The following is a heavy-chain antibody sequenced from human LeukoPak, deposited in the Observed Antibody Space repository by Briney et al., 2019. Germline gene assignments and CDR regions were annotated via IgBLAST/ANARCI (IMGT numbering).Heavy chain of an antibody. Sequence: SETLSLTCTVSGGSISSYYWSWIRQPPGKGLEWIGYIYYSGSTNYNPSLKSRVTISVDTSKNQFSLKLSSVTAADTAVYYCARDNSVTAGIDYWGQGTLVTVSS. CDR2: IYYSGST. D-gene: IGHD2/OR15-2a*01. CDR3: ARDNSVTAGIDY. J-gene: IGHJ4*02. CDR1: GGSISSYY. V-gene: IGHV4-59*01.